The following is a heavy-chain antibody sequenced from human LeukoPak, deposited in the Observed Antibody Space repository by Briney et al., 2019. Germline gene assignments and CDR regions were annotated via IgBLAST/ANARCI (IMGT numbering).Heavy chain of an antibody. CDR2: INPRGGST. Sequence: ASAKVSCKASGYSFTNYYMHWVRQAPGQGLEWMGIINPRGGSTTYAQKFQGRVTMTRDTSTSTVYMELSSLRSDDTAVYYCARFGGYSYEDWGQGTLVTVSS. V-gene: IGHV1-46*01. J-gene: IGHJ4*02. CDR3: ARFGGYSYED. D-gene: IGHD5-18*01. CDR1: GYSFTNYY.